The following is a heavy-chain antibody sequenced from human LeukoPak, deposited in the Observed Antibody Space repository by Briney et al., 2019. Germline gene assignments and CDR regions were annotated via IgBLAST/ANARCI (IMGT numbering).Heavy chain of an antibody. CDR1: GYTFTGYY. V-gene: IGHV1-69*04. J-gene: IGHJ4*02. Sequence: ASVKVSCKASGYTFTGYYMHWVRQAPGQGLEWMGRIIPILGIANYAQKFQGRVTITADKSTSTAYMELSSLRSEDTAVYYCARENYYDSSGGFDYWGQGTLVTVSS. CDR2: IIPILGIA. D-gene: IGHD3-22*01. CDR3: ARENYYDSSGGFDY.